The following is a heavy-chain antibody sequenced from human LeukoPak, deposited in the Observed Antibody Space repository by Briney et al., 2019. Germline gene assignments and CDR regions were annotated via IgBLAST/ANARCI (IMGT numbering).Heavy chain of an antibody. CDR1: GFTFTTYA. Sequence: PGGSLRLSCAASGFTFTTYAMSWVRQAPGKRLEWVSSIRGSDGTTYYADSVKGRFAISRDNSKNTLYLQMNSLRAEDTAVYYCVKEPLVLEWKKDDSLSYDGMDIWGQGTTVTVSS. CDR3: VKEPLVLEWKKDDSLSYDGMDI. CDR2: IRGSDGTT. V-gene: IGHV3-23*01. J-gene: IGHJ6*02. D-gene: IGHD3-3*01.